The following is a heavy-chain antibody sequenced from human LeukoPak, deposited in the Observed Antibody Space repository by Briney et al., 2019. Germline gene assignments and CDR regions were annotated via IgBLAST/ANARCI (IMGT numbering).Heavy chain of an antibody. CDR3: AKLGAYSSSWYGFVDY. CDR2: IYPEDSDT. D-gene: IGHD6-13*01. J-gene: IGHJ4*02. Sequence: GASLKISCKGSGYSFTSYWIGWVRQMPGKGLEWMGIIYPEDSDTRYSPSFQGQVTISVDKSISTAYLQWSSLKASDTAMYYCAKLGAYSSSWYGFVDYWGQGTLVTVSS. V-gene: IGHV5-51*01. CDR1: GYSFTSYW.